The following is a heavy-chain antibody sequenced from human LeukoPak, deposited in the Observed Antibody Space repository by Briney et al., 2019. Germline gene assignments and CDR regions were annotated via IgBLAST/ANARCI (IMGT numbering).Heavy chain of an antibody. CDR2: ISYDGSNK. CDR3: AILDTAMGDHDAFDI. CDR1: GFTFSSYG. V-gene: IGHV3-30*03. Sequence: GGSLRLSCAASGFTFSSYGMHWVRQAPGKGLEWVAVISYDGSNKYYADSVKGRFTISRDNSNNTLYLQMNSLRAEDTAVYYCAILDTAMGDHDAFDIWGQGTMVTVSS. J-gene: IGHJ3*02. D-gene: IGHD5-18*01.